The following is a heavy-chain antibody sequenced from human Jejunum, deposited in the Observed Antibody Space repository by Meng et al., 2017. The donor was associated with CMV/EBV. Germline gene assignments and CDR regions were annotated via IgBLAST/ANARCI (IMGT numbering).Heavy chain of an antibody. Sequence: GYTFSYVGINWVRQAPGQGPEWMGWIGIYNGNTDYAQKFQDRVTMTTDTSTTTVYMELRSLRSDDTAIYYCARDPHEFWSAYFFDPWGQGTLVTVSS. CDR1: GYTFSYVG. J-gene: IGHJ5*02. D-gene: IGHD3-3*01. CDR3: ARDPHEFWSAYFFDP. V-gene: IGHV1-18*01. CDR2: IGIYNGNT.